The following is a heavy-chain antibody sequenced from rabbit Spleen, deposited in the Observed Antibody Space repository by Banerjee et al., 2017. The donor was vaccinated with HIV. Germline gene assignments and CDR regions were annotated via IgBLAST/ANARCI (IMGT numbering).Heavy chain of an antibody. D-gene: IGHD1-1*01. CDR3: VRDGGTNSKFNL. J-gene: IGHJ4*01. CDR2: LYTDVLTT. CDR1: GFDLSSYYY. Sequence: QEQLEESGGGLVKPGAPLTLTCKASGFDLSSYYYLCWVRQAPGKGLEWIGCLYTDVLTTWYASWAKGRFTISKASSTTVTLQMTSLTAADTATYFRVRDGGTNSKFNLWGPGTLVTVS. V-gene: IGHV1S45*01.